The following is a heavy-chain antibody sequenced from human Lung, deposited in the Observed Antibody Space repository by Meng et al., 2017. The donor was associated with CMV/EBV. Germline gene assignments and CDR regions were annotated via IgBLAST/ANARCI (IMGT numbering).Heavy chain of an antibody. V-gene: IGHV4-30-4*01. Sequence: VKPEESGPGLVKPSQTLPPTCLVSGGSISSGDYYWSLIRQPPGKGLEWIGYIYYTGSTYYNPSLKSRVIISVDTSKNQFSLKLNSVTAADTAVYYCARVGGCSGGGCYHRLFDYWGQGTLVTVSS. J-gene: IGHJ4*02. CDR1: GGSISSGDYY. D-gene: IGHD2-15*01. CDR3: ARVGGCSGGGCYHRLFDY. CDR2: IYYTGST.